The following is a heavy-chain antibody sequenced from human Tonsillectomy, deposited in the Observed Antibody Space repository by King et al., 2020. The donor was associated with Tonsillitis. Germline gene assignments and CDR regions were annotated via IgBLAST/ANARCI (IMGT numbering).Heavy chain of an antibody. Sequence: QLQESGPGLVKPSETLSLTCTVSGGSISSSSYYWGWIRQPPGKGLEWIGSIYYSGSTYYNPSLKSRFTISVDTSKNQFSLKLSSVTAADTAVYYCARVKFNYYMDVWGKGTTVTVTS. D-gene: IGHD2-21*01. V-gene: IGHV4-39*01. J-gene: IGHJ6*03. CDR2: IYYSGST. CDR1: GGSISSSSYY. CDR3: ARVKFNYYMDV.